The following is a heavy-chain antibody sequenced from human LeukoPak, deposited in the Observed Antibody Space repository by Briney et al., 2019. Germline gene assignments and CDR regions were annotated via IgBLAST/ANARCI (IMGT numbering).Heavy chain of an antibody. Sequence: PGGSLRLSWAASGFTFSDYYMSWIRQAPGKGLEWVSYISSSGSTIYYADSVKGRFTISRDNAKNSLYLQMNSLRAEDTAVYYCAAIAVAGRYYFDYWGQGALVTVSS. CDR1: GFTFSDYY. V-gene: IGHV3-11*01. J-gene: IGHJ4*02. D-gene: IGHD6-19*01. CDR3: AAIAVAGRYYFDY. CDR2: ISSSGSTI.